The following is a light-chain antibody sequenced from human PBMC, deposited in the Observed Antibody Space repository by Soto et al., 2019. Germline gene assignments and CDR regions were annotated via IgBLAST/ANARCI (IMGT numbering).Light chain of an antibody. V-gene: IGKV4-1*01. Sequence: DIVMTQSPDSLAVSLGARATINCKSSQSVLYSSNNKNYLAWYQQKPGQPPKLLIYWASTRESGVPDRFSGSGSGTDFTLTISSLLAEDVAVYYCQQYYSTSYTFGQGTKLEIK. CDR2: WAS. CDR1: QSVLYSSNNKNY. CDR3: QQYYSTSYT. J-gene: IGKJ2*01.